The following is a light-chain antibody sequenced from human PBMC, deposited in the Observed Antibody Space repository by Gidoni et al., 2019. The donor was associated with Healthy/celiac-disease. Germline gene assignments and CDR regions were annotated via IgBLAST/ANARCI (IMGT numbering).Light chain of an antibody. Sequence: DVVMTQSPLSLPVTLGQPASISCRSSQSLVHSDGNTYLNWFQQRPGQSPRRLIYKVSNRDSGVPDRFSGSGSGTDFTLKISRVEAEDVGVYYCMQGTHLYTFGQXTKLEIK. CDR3: MQGTHLYT. CDR1: QSLVHSDGNTY. J-gene: IGKJ2*01. V-gene: IGKV2-30*02. CDR2: KVS.